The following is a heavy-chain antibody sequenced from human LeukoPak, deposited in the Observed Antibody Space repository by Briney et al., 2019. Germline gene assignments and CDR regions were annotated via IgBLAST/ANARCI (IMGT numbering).Heavy chain of an antibody. Sequence: SETLSLTCTVSGGSISTANYYWGWVRQPPGKGLEWIGNIFYSGSTYYSPPLKSRLTIPLDTSRNQFSLRLNSVTAADTAMYYRARAVGTSRNFFDYWGQGTLVTVSS. CDR2: IFYSGST. J-gene: IGHJ4*02. CDR3: ARAVGTSRNFFDY. V-gene: IGHV4-39*07. D-gene: IGHD4-23*01. CDR1: GGSISTANYY.